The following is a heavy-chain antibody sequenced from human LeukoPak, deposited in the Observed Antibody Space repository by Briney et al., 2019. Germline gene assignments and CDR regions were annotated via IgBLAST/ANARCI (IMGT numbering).Heavy chain of an antibody. CDR2: IYTSGST. Sequence: SETLSLTCTVSGGSISSGSYYWSWIWQPAGKGLEWIGRIYTSGSTNYNPSLKSRVTISVDTSKNQFSLKLSSVTAADTAVYYCARDTKEQWLKPFNYYYYYMDVWGKGTTVTISS. D-gene: IGHD6-19*01. CDR1: GGSISSGSYY. J-gene: IGHJ6*03. CDR3: ARDTKEQWLKPFNYYYYYMDV. V-gene: IGHV4-61*02.